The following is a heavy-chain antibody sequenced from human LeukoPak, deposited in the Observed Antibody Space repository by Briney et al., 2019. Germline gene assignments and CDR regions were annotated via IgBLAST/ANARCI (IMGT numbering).Heavy chain of an antibody. CDR3: ARAPAKDYDFGEFDY. V-gene: IGHV4-59*11. CDR2: IYYSGST. CDR1: GGSISSHY. Sequence: SETLSLTCTVSGGSISSHYWSWIRQPPGKGLEWIGYIYYSGSTNYNPSLKSRVTISVDTSKNQFSLKLSSVTAADTAVYYCARAPAKDYDFGEFDYWGQGTLVTVSS. J-gene: IGHJ4*02. D-gene: IGHD3-3*01.